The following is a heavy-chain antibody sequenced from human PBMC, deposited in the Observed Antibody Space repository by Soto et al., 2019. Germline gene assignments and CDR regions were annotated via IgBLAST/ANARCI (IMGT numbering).Heavy chain of an antibody. CDR3: ARPIAEGFDP. Sequence: SETLSLTCTVSGGSISSSSYYWGWIRQPPGKGLEWIGSIYYSGSTYYNPSLKSRVTISVDTSKNQFSLKLSSVTAADTDVYYCARPIAEGFDPWGQGTLVTVSS. D-gene: IGHD2-15*01. V-gene: IGHV4-39*01. CDR1: GGSISSSSYY. J-gene: IGHJ5*02. CDR2: IYYSGST.